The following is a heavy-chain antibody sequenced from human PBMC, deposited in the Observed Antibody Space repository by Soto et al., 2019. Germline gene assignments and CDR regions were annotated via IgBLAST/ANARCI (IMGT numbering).Heavy chain of an antibody. J-gene: IGHJ4*02. CDR1: GYTFTSYA. V-gene: IGHV1-3*01. D-gene: IGHD3-22*01. CDR3: ARDLGKYYYDSSGYSLAKVANLKAFDY. CDR2: INAGNGNT. Sequence: ASVNVSCKASGYTFTSYAMHWVRQAPGQRLEWMGWINAGNGNTKYSQKFQGRVTITRDTSASTAYLELNSLISEDTAVYYCARDLGKYYYDSSGYSLAKVANLKAFDYWGQGTLVTVSS.